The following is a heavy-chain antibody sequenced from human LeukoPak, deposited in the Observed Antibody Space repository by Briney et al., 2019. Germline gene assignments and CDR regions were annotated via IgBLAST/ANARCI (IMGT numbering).Heavy chain of an antibody. CDR3: AKGRGTTVTAAANY. J-gene: IGHJ4*02. CDR1: GFTFSNYS. CDR2: ISGTXXXX. Sequence: PGGXLRLSCAASGFTFSNYSMXXVRQAPGXXXXXXXXISGTXXXXXXXXSXXXXXXXXRDNSKNTLFLQFNSLRADDTAVYYCAKGRGTTVTAAANYWGQGTLVTVSS. D-gene: IGHD4-17*01. V-gene: IGHV3-23*01.